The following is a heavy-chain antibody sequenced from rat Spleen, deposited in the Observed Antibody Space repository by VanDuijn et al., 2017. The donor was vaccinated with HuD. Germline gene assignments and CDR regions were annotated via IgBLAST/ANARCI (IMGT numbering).Heavy chain of an antibody. CDR3: ARQYGGRVYPYYFDY. Sequence: EVQLVESGGGLVQPGRSLKLSCAASGFTFSNYGMAWVRQAPTKGLEWVATISYDGSSTYYRDSVKGRFTISRDNAKSTLYLQMDSLRSEDTATYYCARQYGGRVYPYYFDYWGQGVMVTVSS. CDR1: GFTFSNYG. CDR2: ISYDGSST. V-gene: IGHV5-29*01. D-gene: IGHD1-4*01. J-gene: IGHJ2*01.